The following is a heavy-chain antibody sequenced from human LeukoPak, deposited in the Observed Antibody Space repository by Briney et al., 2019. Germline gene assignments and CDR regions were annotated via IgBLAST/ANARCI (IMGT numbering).Heavy chain of an antibody. V-gene: IGHV5-51*01. CDR2: IHPGDSET. D-gene: IGHD7-27*01. CDR3: FTPPNRGYYFDN. Sequence: GESLKISCQGFGYNFNSFRIGWVRQMPGKGLEWVGFIHPGDSETRYNPSRQGQVTLSVDKSTNTAYLQWTSLKASDAGIYYCFTPPNRGYYFDNWGPGTRVHVSS. J-gene: IGHJ4*03. CDR1: GYNFNSFR.